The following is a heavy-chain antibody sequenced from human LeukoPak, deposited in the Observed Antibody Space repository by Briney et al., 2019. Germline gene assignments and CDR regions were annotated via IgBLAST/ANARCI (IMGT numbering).Heavy chain of an antibody. CDR3: AKVGPGQSRPLDY. CDR2: ISSNGGDS. CDR1: GFTFSSYA. Sequence: GGSLRLSCVASGFTFSSYAMHWVRQAPGKGLEYVSAISSNGGDSYYANSVKGRFTISRDNSKNTLYLQMGSLRAEDMAVYYCAKVGPGQSRPLDYWGQGTLVTVSS. J-gene: IGHJ4*02. D-gene: IGHD3-10*01. V-gene: IGHV3-64*01.